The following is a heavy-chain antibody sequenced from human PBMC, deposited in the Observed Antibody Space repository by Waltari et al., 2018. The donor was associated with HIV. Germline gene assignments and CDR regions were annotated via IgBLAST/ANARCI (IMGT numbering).Heavy chain of an antibody. CDR3: AGADYYDSSGFYYISPGAPYYFDY. Sequence: QLQLQESGPGLVKPSEALYLTRTVSGGSLSSSPYFWGWIRQPPGTGLEWIGSIYYGGSTYYNPSLKSRVTISIDTSKNQFSLNLSPVTAADTAVYYCAGADYYDSSGFYYISPGAPYYFDYWGQGTLVTVSS. D-gene: IGHD3-22*01. J-gene: IGHJ4*02. CDR1: GGSLSSSPYF. V-gene: IGHV4-39*07. CDR2: IYYGGST.